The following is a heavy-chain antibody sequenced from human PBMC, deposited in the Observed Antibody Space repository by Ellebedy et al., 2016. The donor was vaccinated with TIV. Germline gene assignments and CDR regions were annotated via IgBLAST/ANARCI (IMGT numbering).Heavy chain of an antibody. CDR2: ISAYNGNT. J-gene: IGHJ6*02. V-gene: IGHV1-18*01. Sequence: ASVKVSCXASGYTFTSYGISWVRQAPGQGLEWMGWISAYNGNTNYAQKLQGRVTMTTDTSTSTAYMELSSLRSEDTAVYYCARDRRPFGSDGEQLYYYYGMDVWGQGTTVTVSS. CDR3: ARDRRPFGSDGEQLYYYYGMDV. D-gene: IGHD1/OR15-1a*01. CDR1: GYTFTSYG.